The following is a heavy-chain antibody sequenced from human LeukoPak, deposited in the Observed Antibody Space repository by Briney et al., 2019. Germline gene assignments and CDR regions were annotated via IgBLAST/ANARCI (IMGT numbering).Heavy chain of an antibody. D-gene: IGHD3-3*01. CDR1: GYTFTSYA. CDR2: INPNSGGT. J-gene: IGHJ6*03. Sequence: GASVKVSCKASGYTFTSYAMNWVRQAPGQGLEWMGWINPNSGGTNYAQKFQGRVTMTRDTSISTAYMELSRLRSDDTAVYYCARDPGTISRADYYYYYMDVWGKGTTVTVSS. V-gene: IGHV1-2*02. CDR3: ARDPGTISRADYYYYYMDV.